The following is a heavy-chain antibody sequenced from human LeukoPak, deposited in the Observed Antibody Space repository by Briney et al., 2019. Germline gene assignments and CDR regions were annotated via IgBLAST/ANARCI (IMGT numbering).Heavy chain of an antibody. J-gene: IGHJ4*02. CDR1: GFTFSDYY. D-gene: IGHD3-22*01. V-gene: IGHV3-11*04. Sequence: WGSLRLSCAASGFTFSDYYMSWIRQAPGKGLEWVSYISSSGSTIYYADSVKGRFTISRDNAKNSLYLQMNSLRAEDTAVYYCASHYYDSSGYFYWGQGTLVTVSS. CDR2: ISSSGSTI. CDR3: ASHYYDSSGYFY.